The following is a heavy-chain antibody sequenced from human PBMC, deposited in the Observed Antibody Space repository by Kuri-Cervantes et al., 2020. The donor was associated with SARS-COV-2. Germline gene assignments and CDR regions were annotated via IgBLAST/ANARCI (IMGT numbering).Heavy chain of an antibody. CDR1: GFTFSTHA. CDR3: ARDLRLGKSLDY. Sequence: GGSLRLSCAASGFTFSTHATSWVRQAPGKGLEWVSSIRDNSLTTYYADSVKGRFTISRDNAKNSLYLQMSSLRAEDTAVYYCARDLRLGKSLDYWGQGTLVTVSS. CDR2: IRDNSLTT. V-gene: IGHV3-23*01. J-gene: IGHJ4*02. D-gene: IGHD7-27*01.